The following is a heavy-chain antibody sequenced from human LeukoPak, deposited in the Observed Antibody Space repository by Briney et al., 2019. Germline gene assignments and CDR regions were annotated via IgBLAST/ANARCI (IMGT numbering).Heavy chain of an antibody. CDR3: ARDWTGPARNWFDP. Sequence: PSETLSLTCTVSGGSISTYYWSWIRQPADKGLEWIGRISANGNTDFNPSFESRLTVSVDTSKNQFSLNLYSVTAADTAVYYCARDWTGPARNWFDPWGQGILVTVPS. V-gene: IGHV4-4*07. CDR2: ISANGNT. CDR1: GGSISTYY. J-gene: IGHJ5*02. D-gene: IGHD3/OR15-3a*01.